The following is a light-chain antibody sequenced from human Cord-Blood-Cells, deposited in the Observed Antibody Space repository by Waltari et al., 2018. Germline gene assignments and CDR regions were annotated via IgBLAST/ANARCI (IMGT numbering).Light chain of an antibody. V-gene: IGLV2-14*03. CDR2: DVS. J-gene: IGLJ3*02. CDR1: SGYVGVYTY. CDR3: SSYTSSSTWV. Sequence: QSALTQPASVSGSPGPSIPISCTGPSGYVGVYTYVSWYQQHPGNAPKLMIYDVSNRPAGVSKRFSGSTSGNTASLTISGLQAEDEADYYCSSYTSSSTWVFGGGTKLTVL.